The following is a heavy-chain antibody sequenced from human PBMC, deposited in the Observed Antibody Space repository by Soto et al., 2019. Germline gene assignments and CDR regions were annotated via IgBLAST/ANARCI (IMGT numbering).Heavy chain of an antibody. CDR2: IHVNVDTT. Sequence: GGSLRLSCAASGFTFSSYEMMWVRQAPGKGLEWVSYIHVNVDTTYYPDSVKGRFTISRDNAENSMYLQMNSLRAGDTAVYYCATSLSGYYYNYWGQGTLVTVSS. CDR3: ATSLSGYYYNY. D-gene: IGHD3-22*01. J-gene: IGHJ4*02. CDR1: GFTFSSYE. V-gene: IGHV3-48*03.